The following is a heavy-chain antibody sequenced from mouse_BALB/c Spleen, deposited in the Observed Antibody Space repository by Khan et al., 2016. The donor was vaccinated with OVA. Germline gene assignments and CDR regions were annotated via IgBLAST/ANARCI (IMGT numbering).Heavy chain of an antibody. CDR1: GYTFTDYY. D-gene: IGHD1-2*01. Sequence: QVQLQQSGAELARPGASAQLSCKASGYTFTDYYINWVKQRTGQGLVWIGEISPGSGDTYYNEKFKSKATLTADKSSSTAYMQLSSLTSEASAVYFCARRNYFGYTFAYWGQGTLVTVSA. CDR2: ISPGSGDT. V-gene: IGHV1-77*01. CDR3: ARRNYFGYTFAY. J-gene: IGHJ3*01.